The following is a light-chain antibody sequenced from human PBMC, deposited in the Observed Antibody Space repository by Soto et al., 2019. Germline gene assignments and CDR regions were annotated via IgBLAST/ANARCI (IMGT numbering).Light chain of an antibody. CDR3: CSYAGRSVLYV. Sequence: QSALTQPRSVSGSPGQSVTISCTGTSSDVGGYNYVSWFQQHPGNTPKVMIYDVSKRPSGVPDRFSGSKSGNTASLTISGLQAEDEADYYCCSYAGRSVLYVFGTGTKVTVL. J-gene: IGLJ1*01. V-gene: IGLV2-11*01. CDR2: DVS. CDR1: SSDVGGYNY.